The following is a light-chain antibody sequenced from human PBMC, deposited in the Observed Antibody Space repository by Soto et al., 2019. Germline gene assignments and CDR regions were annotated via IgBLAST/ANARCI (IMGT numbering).Light chain of an antibody. CDR3: SSHAGSINVV. CDR2: EVS. CDR1: SSDVGGYNA. J-gene: IGLJ2*01. Sequence: QSVLTQPPSASGSPGQSVTISCTGSSSDVGGYNAVAWYQQHPGKAPKLMIYEVSKRPSGVPARFSGSKSGNTASLTVSGLQAEDEADYYCSSHAGSINVVFGGGTKVTVL. V-gene: IGLV2-8*01.